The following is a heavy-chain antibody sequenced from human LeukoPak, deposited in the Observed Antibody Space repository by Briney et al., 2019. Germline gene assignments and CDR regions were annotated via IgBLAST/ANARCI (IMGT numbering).Heavy chain of an antibody. J-gene: IGHJ4*02. D-gene: IGHD4-17*01. CDR2: IYYSGST. CDR3: ARAANYGDCFDY. V-gene: IGHV4-59*01. Sequence: PSETLSLTCTVSGGSISSYYGSWIRQPPGKGLEWIGYIYYSGSTNYNPSLKSRVTISADTSKNQFSLKLSSVTAADTAVYYCARAANYGDCFDYWGQGTLVTVSS. CDR1: GGSISSYY.